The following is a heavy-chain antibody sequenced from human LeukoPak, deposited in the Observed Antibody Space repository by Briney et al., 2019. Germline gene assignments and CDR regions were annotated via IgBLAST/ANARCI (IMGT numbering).Heavy chain of an antibody. Sequence: SETLSLTCTVSGGSISSSSYYWGWIRQPPGKGLEWIGSIYYSGSTYYNPSLKSRVTISVDTSKNQFSLKLSSVTAADTAVYYCARALGGAYYDFWSGSHEYYGMDVWGQGTTVTVSS. CDR3: ARALGGAYYDFWSGSHEYYGMDV. D-gene: IGHD3-3*01. V-gene: IGHV4-39*07. J-gene: IGHJ6*02. CDR2: IYYSGST. CDR1: GGSISSSSYY.